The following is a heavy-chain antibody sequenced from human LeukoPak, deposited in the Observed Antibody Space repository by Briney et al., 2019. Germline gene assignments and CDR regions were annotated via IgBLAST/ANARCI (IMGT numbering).Heavy chain of an antibody. D-gene: IGHD3-3*01. V-gene: IGHV3-30*04. CDR2: ISYDGSNK. Sequence: GGSLRLSCAASGLTFSSYAMHWVRQAPGKGLEWVAVISYDGSNKYYADSVKGRFTISRDNSKNTLYLQMNSLRAEDTAVYYCARDQNDFWSGYYFDYYYMDVWGKGTTVTVSS. J-gene: IGHJ6*03. CDR3: ARDQNDFWSGYYFDYYYMDV. CDR1: GLTFSSYA.